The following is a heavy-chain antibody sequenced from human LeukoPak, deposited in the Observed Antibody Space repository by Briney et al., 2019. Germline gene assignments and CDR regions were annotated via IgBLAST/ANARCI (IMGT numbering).Heavy chain of an antibody. V-gene: IGHV4-34*01. CDR3: ARVATAVAVPPYYFDY. Sequence: KPSETLSLTCAVYGGSFSGYYWSWIRQPPGKGLEWIGEINHSGSTNYNPSLKSRVTISVDTSKNQFSLKLSSVTAADTAVYYCARVATAVAVPPYYFDYWGQGTLVTVSS. D-gene: IGHD6-19*01. J-gene: IGHJ4*02. CDR2: INHSGST. CDR1: GGSFSGYY.